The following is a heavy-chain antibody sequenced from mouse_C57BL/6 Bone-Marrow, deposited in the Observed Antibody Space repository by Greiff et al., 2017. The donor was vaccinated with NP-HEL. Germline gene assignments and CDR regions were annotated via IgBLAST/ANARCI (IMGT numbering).Heavy chain of an antibody. V-gene: IGHV1-59*01. J-gene: IGHJ1*03. Sequence: QVQLKQPGAELVRPGTSVKLSCKASGYTFTSYWMHWVKQRPGQGLEWIGVIDPSDSYTNYNQKLKGKATLTVDTSSSTAYMQLSSLTSEDSAVYYCARYYFWYFDVWGTGTTVTVSS. CDR2: IDPSDSYT. CDR1: GYTFTSYW. D-gene: IGHD1-1*01. CDR3: ARYYFWYFDV.